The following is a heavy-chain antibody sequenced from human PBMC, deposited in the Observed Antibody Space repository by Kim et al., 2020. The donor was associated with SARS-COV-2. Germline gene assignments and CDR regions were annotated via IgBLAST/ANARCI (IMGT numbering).Heavy chain of an antibody. Sequence: GGSLRLSCAASGFTFSGSAMHWVRQASGKGLEWVGRIRSKANSYSTAYAAAVKGRFTISRDDSQNTAYLQMNSLKTEDTAVDYGTRALDGLWFGESNYYYGMDVWGQGTTVTVSS. CDR1: GFTFSGSA. D-gene: IGHD3-10*01. J-gene: IGHJ6*02. CDR3: TRALDGLWFGESNYYYGMDV. V-gene: IGHV3-73*01. CDR2: IRSKANSYST.